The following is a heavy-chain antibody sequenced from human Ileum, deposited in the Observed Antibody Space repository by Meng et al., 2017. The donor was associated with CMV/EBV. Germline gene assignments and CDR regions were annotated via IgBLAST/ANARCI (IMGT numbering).Heavy chain of an antibody. V-gene: IGHV6-1*01. CDR3: TYGWPLKY. J-gene: IGHJ4*02. D-gene: IGHD3-10*01. Sequence: QVQLHQSGPGLANSSQTLSLTCAGDSVSISTESWNWIRQSPSRGLEWLGRTWYGSKWYYEYAVSVKSRITIIPDTSQNQISLQLNSVTPDDTAVYYCTYGWPLKYWGQGSLVTVSS. CDR1: DSVSISTES. CDR2: TWYGSKWYY.